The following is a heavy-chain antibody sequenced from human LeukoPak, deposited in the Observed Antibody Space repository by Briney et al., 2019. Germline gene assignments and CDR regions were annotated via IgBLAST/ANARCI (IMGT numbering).Heavy chain of an antibody. V-gene: IGHV3-23*01. J-gene: IGHJ3*02. CDR3: ARGERGRPLCAFDI. D-gene: IGHD1-26*01. CDR1: GFTFSSYA. CDR2: ISGSGGST. Sequence: GGSLRLSCAASGFTFSSYAMSWVRQAPGKGLEWVSAISGSGGSTYYADSVKGRLTISRDNSKNTLYLQMNSLRAEDTAVYYCARGERGRPLCAFDIWGQGTMVTVSS.